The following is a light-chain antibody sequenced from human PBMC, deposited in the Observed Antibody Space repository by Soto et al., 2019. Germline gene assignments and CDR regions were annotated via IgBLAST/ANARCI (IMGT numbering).Light chain of an antibody. V-gene: IGLV7-46*01. CDR2: KTN. J-gene: IGLJ2*01. CDR1: SGAVTSGHY. Sequence: QTVVTQEPSMTVSPGGTVTLTCGSSSGAVTSGHYSYWFQQKPGQAPRTLIYKTNNKHSWTPARFSGSLLGGKAALTLSGALPEDEAEYYCLLSYSSLVVFGGGTKLTVL. CDR3: LLSYSSLVV.